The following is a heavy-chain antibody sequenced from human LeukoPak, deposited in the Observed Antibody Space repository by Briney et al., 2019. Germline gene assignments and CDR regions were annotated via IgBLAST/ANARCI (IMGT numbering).Heavy chain of an antibody. D-gene: IGHD5-18*01. CDR2: IIPIFGTA. J-gene: IGHJ3*02. V-gene: IGHV1-69*06. Sequence: ASVKVSCKASGGTFSSYAISWVRQAPGQGLEWMGGIIPIFGTANYAQKFQGRVTITADKSTSTAYMELSSLRSEDTAVYYCARGPGYSYGPNDAFDIWGQGTMVTVSS. CDR1: GGTFSSYA. CDR3: ARGPGYSYGPNDAFDI.